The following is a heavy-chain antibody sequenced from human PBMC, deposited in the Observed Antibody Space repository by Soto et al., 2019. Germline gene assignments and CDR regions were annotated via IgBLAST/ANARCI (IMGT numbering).Heavy chain of an antibody. CDR1: GFTFSRYA. J-gene: IGHJ4*02. Sequence: LRLSCPASGFTFSRYAMSFGRQAPGKGLEWVSAISGSGGSTYYADSVKGRFTISRDNSKNTLYLQMNSLRAEDTAVYYCAKDFYTAMVNGYWGQGTLVTVPQ. CDR3: AKDFYTAMVNGY. V-gene: IGHV3-23*01. D-gene: IGHD5-18*01. CDR2: ISGSGGST.